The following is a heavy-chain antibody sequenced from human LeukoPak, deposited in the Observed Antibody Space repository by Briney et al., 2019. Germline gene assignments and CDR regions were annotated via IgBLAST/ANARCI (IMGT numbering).Heavy chain of an antibody. J-gene: IGHJ4*02. CDR2: IYHSGST. CDR1: GGSISSSNR. V-gene: IGHV4-4*02. CDR3: ARHNLSGGTYYGGVDY. Sequence: PSETLSLTCAVSGGSISSSNRWSWVRQPPGKGLEWIGEIYHSGSTNYNPSLKSRVTISVDTSKNQFSLKLSSVTAADTAVYYCARHNLSGGTYYGGVDYWGQGTLVTVSS. D-gene: IGHD1-26*01.